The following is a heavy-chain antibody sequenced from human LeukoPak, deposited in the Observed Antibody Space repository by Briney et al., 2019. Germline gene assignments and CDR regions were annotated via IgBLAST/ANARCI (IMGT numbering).Heavy chain of an antibody. D-gene: IGHD6-6*01. J-gene: IGHJ5*02. CDR2: INAGNGNT. CDR3: ARVLGPGSSSSNWFDP. Sequence: GASVKVSCKASGYTFTSYAMHWVRQAPGQRLEWMGWINAGNGNTKYSQKFQGRVTITTDESTSTAYMELSSLRSEDTAVYYCARVLGPGSSSSNWFDPWGQGTLVTVSS. V-gene: IGHV1-3*01. CDR1: GYTFTSYA.